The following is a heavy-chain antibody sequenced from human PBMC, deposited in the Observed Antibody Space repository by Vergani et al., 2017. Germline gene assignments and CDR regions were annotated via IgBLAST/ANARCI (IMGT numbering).Heavy chain of an antibody. J-gene: IGHJ1*01. V-gene: IGHV3-30*03. Sequence: VQLLQSEGAVVQPGRSLRLSCVVSGFTSSYYGMHWVRQAPGKGLEWVAVISYDGTQKYYADSVKGRFTISRDNSKSTLYLPMNSLRTEDTAVYYCATKSCGTPGCQIGYFREWGQGTLVTVSS. D-gene: IGHD1-1*01. CDR2: ISYDGTQK. CDR3: ATKSCGTPGCQIGYFRE. CDR1: GFTSSYYG.